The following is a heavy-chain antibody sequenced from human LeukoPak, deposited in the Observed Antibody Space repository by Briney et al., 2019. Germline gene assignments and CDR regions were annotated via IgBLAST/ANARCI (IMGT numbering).Heavy chain of an antibody. Sequence: ASVKISCKASGYTFTSYGISWVRQAPGQGLEWRGWISAYNGNTNYAQKFQGRVTMTTDTSTSTAYMELRSPRSDDTAVYYCARARGGRRTYYYDSSGYQFDYWGQGTLVTVSS. J-gene: IGHJ4*02. CDR1: GYTFTSYG. CDR2: ISAYNGNT. V-gene: IGHV1-18*01. D-gene: IGHD3-22*01. CDR3: ARARGGRRTYYYDSSGYQFDY.